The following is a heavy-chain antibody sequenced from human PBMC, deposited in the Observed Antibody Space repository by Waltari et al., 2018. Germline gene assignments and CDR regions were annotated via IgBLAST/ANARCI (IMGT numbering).Heavy chain of an antibody. V-gene: IGHV3-23*01. D-gene: IGHD3-16*02. CDR2: ISGSGATP. CDR1: GFSFMGFA. Sequence: EVQLLESAGGLVQPGEALRLSCAASGFSFMGFAMTGGRPAPGEGLECVASISGSGATPFYADSVKGRFTIVRDNSRDTVYLQMNSLRVDDSAVYYCAKGSRGYTNYFFDSWGQGTLVSVSS. CDR3: AKGSRGYTNYFFDS. J-gene: IGHJ4*02.